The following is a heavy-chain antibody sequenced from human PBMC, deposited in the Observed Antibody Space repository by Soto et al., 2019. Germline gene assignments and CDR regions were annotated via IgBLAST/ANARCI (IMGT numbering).Heavy chain of an antibody. D-gene: IGHD2-2*01. J-gene: IGHJ6*03. CDR1: GYTFTGYY. CDR3: ARGPIVVPAAMYYYYYYMDV. Sequence: ASVKVSCXASGYTFTGYYMHWVRQAPGQGLEWMGWINPNSGGTNYAQKFQGWVTMTRDTSISTAYMELSRLRSDDTAVYYCARGPIVVPAAMYYYYYYMDVWGKGTTVTVSS. V-gene: IGHV1-2*04. CDR2: INPNSGGT.